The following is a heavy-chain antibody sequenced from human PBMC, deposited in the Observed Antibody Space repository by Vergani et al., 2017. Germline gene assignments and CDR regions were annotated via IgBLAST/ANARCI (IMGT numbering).Heavy chain of an antibody. CDR3: ATLRPVACTDY. J-gene: IGHJ4*02. Sequence: QVQLQQWGAGPLKPSETPSLTSAVYRGSFCGYYWGWIRQPPWRGPEWSGEINHSGSTNDNPTLKSRVTISVDTSKNQFSLKLSSVTAADTAVYYCATLRPVACTDYWGQGTLVTVSS. V-gene: IGHV4-34*01. CDR2: INHSGST. CDR1: RGSFCGYY. D-gene: IGHD6-19*01.